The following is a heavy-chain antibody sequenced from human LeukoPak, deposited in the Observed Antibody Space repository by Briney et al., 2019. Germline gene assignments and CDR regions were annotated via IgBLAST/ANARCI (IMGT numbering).Heavy chain of an antibody. CDR1: GFTFSSYE. CDR2: ISSSGSTI. Sequence: GGSLRLSCAASGFTFSSYEMNWGRQAPGKGLEWVSYISSSGSTIYYADSVKGRFTISRDNAKNSLYLQMNSLRAEDTAVYYCARDLDCSGGSCYGWYFDYWGQGTLVTVSS. D-gene: IGHD2-15*01. V-gene: IGHV3-48*03. CDR3: ARDLDCSGGSCYGWYFDY. J-gene: IGHJ4*02.